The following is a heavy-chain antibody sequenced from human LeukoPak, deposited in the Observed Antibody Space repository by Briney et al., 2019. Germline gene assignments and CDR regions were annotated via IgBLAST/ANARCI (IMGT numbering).Heavy chain of an antibody. J-gene: IGHJ3*02. CDR3: ASSSEYSSSSGAFDI. CDR1: GYTFTSYD. CDR2: MNPNSGNT. D-gene: IGHD6-6*01. V-gene: IGHV1-8*01. Sequence: ASVTVSCTASGYTFTSYDINWLRHATGQGLERMGWMNPNSGNTGYAQKFQGRVTMTRNTSISTAYMELSSLRSEDTAAYYCASSSEYSSSSGAFDIWGQGTMVTVSS.